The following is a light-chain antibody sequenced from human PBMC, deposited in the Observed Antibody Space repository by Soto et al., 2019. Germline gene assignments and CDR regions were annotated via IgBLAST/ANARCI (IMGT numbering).Light chain of an antibody. CDR2: AAS. V-gene: IGKV1-39*01. CDR1: QSISSY. Sequence: IQMTQSPSSLSASVGDRVTLTCRASQSISSYLNWYQKKPGKAPKLLVYAASSLQSGVPSRFSASGSGTDFTLTISSLQREDFATYYCQQSYITPPLTFGGGTKVDI. CDR3: QQSYITPPLT. J-gene: IGKJ4*01.